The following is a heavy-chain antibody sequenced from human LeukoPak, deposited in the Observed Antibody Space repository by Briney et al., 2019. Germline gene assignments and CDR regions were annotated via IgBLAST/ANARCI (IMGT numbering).Heavy chain of an antibody. CDR1: GYTFTSYG. CDR3: ARLFGNCSSTSCQRPYYMDV. V-gene: IGHV1-18*01. D-gene: IGHD2-2*03. Sequence: ASVKVSCKASGYTFTSYGISWVRQAPGQGLEWMGWISAYNGNTNYAQKLQGRVTMTTDTSTSTAYMELRSLRSDDTAVYYCARLFGNCSSTSCQRPYYMDVWGKGTTVTVSS. J-gene: IGHJ6*03. CDR2: ISAYNGNT.